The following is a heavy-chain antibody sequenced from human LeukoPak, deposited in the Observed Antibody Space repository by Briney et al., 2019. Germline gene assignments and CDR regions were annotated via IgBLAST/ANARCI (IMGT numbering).Heavy chain of an antibody. CDR3: ARGRGRFLEWLTGRDYYYYGMDV. J-gene: IGHJ6*02. D-gene: IGHD3-3*01. Sequence: SVKVSCKSSGYTFTSYDINWVRQATGQGLEWMGLMNPNSGNTGYAQKFQGRVTMTRNTSIGTAYMELSSLRSEDTAVYYCARGRGRFLEWLTGRDYYYYGMDVWGQGTTVTVSS. CDR2: MNPNSGNT. CDR1: GYTFTSYD. V-gene: IGHV1-8*01.